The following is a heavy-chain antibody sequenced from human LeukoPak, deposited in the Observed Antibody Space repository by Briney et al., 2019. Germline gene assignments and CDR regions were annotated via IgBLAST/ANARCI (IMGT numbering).Heavy chain of an antibody. J-gene: IGHJ6*03. CDR1: GGSFSGYY. CDR3: ARQGYSSGWSDYYYYYMDV. CDR2: INHSGST. D-gene: IGHD6-19*01. V-gene: IGHV4-34*01. Sequence: PSETLSLTCAVYGGSFSGYYWSWIRQPPGKGLEWIGEINHSGSTNYNPSLKSRVTISVDTSKNQLSLKLSSVTAADTAVYYCARQGYSSGWSDYYYYYMDVWGKGTTVTISS.